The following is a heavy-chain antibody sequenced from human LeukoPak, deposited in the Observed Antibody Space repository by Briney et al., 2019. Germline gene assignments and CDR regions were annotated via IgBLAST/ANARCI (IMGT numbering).Heavy chain of an antibody. V-gene: IGHV4-30-4*01. CDR3: AREASGLRDFDY. J-gene: IGHJ4*02. CDR2: IYDSGST. Sequence: SETLSLTCTVSGASIRSGDYYWSWIRQPPGKGLEWIGYIYDSGSTYYNPSFKSRITISVDTSGNRFSLKLSSVTATDTAVYYCAREASGLRDFDYWGQGTLVTVSS. D-gene: IGHD2-15*01. CDR1: GASIRSGDYY.